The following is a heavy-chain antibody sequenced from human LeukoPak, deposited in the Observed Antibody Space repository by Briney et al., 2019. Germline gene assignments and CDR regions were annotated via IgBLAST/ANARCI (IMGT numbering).Heavy chain of an antibody. CDR2: IWPGDSET. CDR1: GYSFTSYW. V-gene: IGHV5-51*01. CDR3: ARQTSSGHLDY. J-gene: IGHJ4*02. Sequence: GESLKISCKGSGYSFTSYWIAWVRQMPGKGPEWMGIIWPGDSETRYSPSFQGQVTISADKSINTAYLQWSSLKAPDTTVYYCARQTSSGHLDYWGQGTLVTVSS. D-gene: IGHD3-22*01.